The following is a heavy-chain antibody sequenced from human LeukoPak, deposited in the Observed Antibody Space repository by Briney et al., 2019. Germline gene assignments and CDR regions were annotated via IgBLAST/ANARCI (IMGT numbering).Heavy chain of an antibody. CDR3: ARDQIQLWLGDY. Sequence: ASVKVSCKASGYTFTSYGISWVRRAPGQGLEWMGWISAYNGNTNYAQKLQGRVTMTTDTSTSTAYMELRSLRSDDTAVYYCARDQIQLWLGDYWGQGTLVTVSS. D-gene: IGHD5-18*01. CDR1: GYTFTSYG. J-gene: IGHJ4*02. V-gene: IGHV1-18*04. CDR2: ISAYNGNT.